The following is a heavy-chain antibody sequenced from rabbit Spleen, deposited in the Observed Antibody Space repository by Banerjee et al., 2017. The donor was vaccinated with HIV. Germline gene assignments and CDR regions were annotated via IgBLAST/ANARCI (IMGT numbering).Heavy chain of an antibody. CDR2: IEVGSSDFT. J-gene: IGHJ6*01. CDR3: ARDTGSSFSSYGMDL. D-gene: IGHD8-1*01. Sequence: QEQLEESEGGLVKPGASLTLTCTASGVSFSFSSYMCWVRQAPGKGLEWIACIEVGSSDFTYFATWAKGRFTISKTSSTTVTLQATRLTAADTATYFCARDTGSSFSSYGMDLWGPGTLVTVS. V-gene: IGHV1S45*01. CDR1: GVSFSFSSY.